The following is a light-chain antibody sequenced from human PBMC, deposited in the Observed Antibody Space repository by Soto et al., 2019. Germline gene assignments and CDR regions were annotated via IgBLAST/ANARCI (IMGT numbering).Light chain of an antibody. Sequence: DIQMTQSPSSLSASVGARVTITCRASQSIRSYLNWYQQKPGKAPKLLIYAASSLQSGVPSRFSGSGSGTDFTLTISSLQPEDFATYYCQQSYSTPYTFGQGTKLEIK. CDR3: QQSYSTPYT. CDR1: QSIRSY. V-gene: IGKV1-39*01. CDR2: AAS. J-gene: IGKJ2*01.